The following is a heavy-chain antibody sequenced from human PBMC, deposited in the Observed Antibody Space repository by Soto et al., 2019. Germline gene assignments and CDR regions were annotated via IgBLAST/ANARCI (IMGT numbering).Heavy chain of an antibody. CDR1: AFICISYD. CDR3: AKATATGGGAFDI. D-gene: IGHD2-8*02. V-gene: IGHV3-23*01. CDR2: ILVDGRT. J-gene: IGHJ3*02. Sequence: GRSLRLSCAASAFICISYDMSWVRQAPGKGLEWVSTILVDGRTFYVDSVKGRFTISRDSSQNTVYLQMNSLTAGDTALYYCAKATATGGGAFDICGQGTMVTVSS.